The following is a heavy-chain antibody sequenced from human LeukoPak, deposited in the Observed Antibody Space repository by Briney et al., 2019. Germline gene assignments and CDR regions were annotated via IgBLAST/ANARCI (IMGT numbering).Heavy chain of an antibody. Sequence: SETLSLTCAVYGGSFSGYSWNWIRQPPVKGLEWIGEINHSGGTNYNPSLKSRVTISVDTSKKQFSLKLSSVTAADTAVYYCARGYNYGPYYYYYYMDVWGKGTTGTVSS. CDR3: ARGYNYGPYYYYYYMDV. CDR1: GGSFSGYS. CDR2: INHSGGT. D-gene: IGHD5-18*01. V-gene: IGHV4-34*01. J-gene: IGHJ6*03.